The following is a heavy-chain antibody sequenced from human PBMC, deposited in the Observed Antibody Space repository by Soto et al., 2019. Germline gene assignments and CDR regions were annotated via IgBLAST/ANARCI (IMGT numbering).Heavy chain of an antibody. J-gene: IGHJ6*02. CDR3: ARDRGYSYGDYYYYGMDV. CDR2: ISSSGSTI. CDR1: GFTFSSYE. D-gene: IGHD5-18*01. V-gene: IGHV3-48*03. Sequence: LRLSCAASGFTFSSYEMNWVRQAPGKGLEWASYISSSGSTIYYADSVKGRFTISRDNAKNSLYLQMNSLRAEDTAVYYCARDRGYSYGDYYYYGMDVWGQGTTVTVSS.